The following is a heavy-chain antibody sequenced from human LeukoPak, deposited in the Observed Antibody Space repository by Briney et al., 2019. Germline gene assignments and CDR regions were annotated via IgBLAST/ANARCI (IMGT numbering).Heavy chain of an antibody. J-gene: IGHJ4*02. D-gene: IGHD3-22*01. CDR1: GFTFSDYY. CDR2: ISRTGSTT. V-gene: IGHV3-11*01. Sequence: GGSLRLSCAASGFTFSDYYMSWIRQAPGKGLEWVSYISRTGSTTDYADSVKGRFTISRDNANNSLYLQMNSLRAEDTAVYYCARTYQYDRSGYYSYWGQGTLVTVSS. CDR3: ARTYQYDRSGYYSY.